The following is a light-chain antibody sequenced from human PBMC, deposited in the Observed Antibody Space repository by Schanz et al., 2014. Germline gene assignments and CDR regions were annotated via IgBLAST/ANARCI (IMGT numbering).Light chain of an antibody. J-gene: IGKJ1*01. CDR1: QSVRSSY. V-gene: IGKV3-20*01. CDR2: GAS. CDR3: QQYAGSPPWT. Sequence: ENVVTQSPGTLSLSPGERATLSCRASQSVRSSYLAWYQQKPGQAPRLLIYGASSRATGIPDRFSGSGSGTDFTLTITRLEPEDFAVYYCQQYAGSPPWTFGQGTKVEVK.